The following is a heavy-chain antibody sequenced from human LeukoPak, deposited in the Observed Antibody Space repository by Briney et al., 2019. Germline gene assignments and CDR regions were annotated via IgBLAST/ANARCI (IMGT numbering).Heavy chain of an antibody. Sequence: GSLRLSCAASGFTFSSYAMSWVRQAPGKGLEWVSAISGSGGSTYYADSVKGRFTISRDNSKNTLYLQMNSLRAEDTAVYYCAKTPTYYYDSSGYGIDYWGQGTLVTVSS. D-gene: IGHD3-22*01. CDR3: AKTPTYYYDSSGYGIDY. CDR2: ISGSGGST. J-gene: IGHJ4*02. V-gene: IGHV3-23*01. CDR1: GFTFSSYA.